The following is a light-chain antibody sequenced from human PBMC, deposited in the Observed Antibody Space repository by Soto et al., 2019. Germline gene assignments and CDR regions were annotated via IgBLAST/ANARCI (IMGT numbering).Light chain of an antibody. J-gene: IGKJ5*01. CDR2: DAS. Sequence: EIVLTQSPATLSLSPGERATLSCMAIQSVSSYLAWYQQKPVQAPRLLIYDASNRATGIPARFSGSESGTDFTLRISRLEPEDFAVYYCQQYGRSPSITFGQGTRLENK. CDR1: QSVSSY. V-gene: IGKV3-11*01. CDR3: QQYGRSPSIT.